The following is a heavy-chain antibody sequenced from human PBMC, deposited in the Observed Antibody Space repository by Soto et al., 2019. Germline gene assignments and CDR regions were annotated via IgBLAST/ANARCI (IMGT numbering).Heavy chain of an antibody. V-gene: IGHV1-69*13. J-gene: IGHJ4*02. CDR1: GGTFSSYA. D-gene: IGHD3-9*01. Sequence: SVKVSCKASGGTFSSYAFSLVRQAPGQGLEWMGGFIPIFATATYAQKFQVRVTITADESTSAAYMELSSLRSEDTAMYYCARSPYSDILTDYPPFDYWGQGTLVTVYS. CDR2: FIPIFATA. CDR3: ARSPYSDILTDYPPFDY.